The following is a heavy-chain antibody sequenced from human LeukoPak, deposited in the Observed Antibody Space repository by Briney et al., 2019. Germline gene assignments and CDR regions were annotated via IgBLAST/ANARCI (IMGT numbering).Heavy chain of an antibody. CDR1: GYTFTGYY. J-gene: IGHJ6*03. Sequence: ASVKVSCKASGYTFTGYYMHWVRQAPGQGLEWMGWINPNSGGTNNAQKFQGRVTMTRDTSISTAYMELSRLRSDDTAVYYCARSEQFPYYMDVWGKGTTVTVSS. CDR2: INPNSGGT. CDR3: ARSEQFPYYMDV. D-gene: IGHD6-19*01. V-gene: IGHV1-2*02.